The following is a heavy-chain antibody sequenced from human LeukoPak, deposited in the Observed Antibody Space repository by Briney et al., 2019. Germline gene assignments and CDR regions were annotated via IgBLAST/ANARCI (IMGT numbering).Heavy chain of an antibody. Sequence: GGSLRLSCAASGFMFSSYSMNWVRQAPGKGLEWLSYISTSRSSIHYADSVRGRFTVSRDNAKSLLYLQMNSLRAEDTAVYYCARDRQTTVIWGQGTMVTVSS. V-gene: IGHV3-48*04. CDR3: ARDRQTTVI. D-gene: IGHD4-17*01. CDR2: ISTSRSSI. CDR1: GFMFSSYS. J-gene: IGHJ3*02.